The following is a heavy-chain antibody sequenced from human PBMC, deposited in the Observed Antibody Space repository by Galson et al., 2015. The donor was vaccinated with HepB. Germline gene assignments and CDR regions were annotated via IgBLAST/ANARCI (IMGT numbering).Heavy chain of an antibody. CDR2: IIPILGIA. V-gene: IGHV1-69*10. Sequence: SVKVSCKASGGTFSSYAISWVRQAPGQGLEWMGGIIPILGIANYAQKFQGRVTITADKSTSTAYMELSSLRSEDTAVYYCAREEDGGLYYFDYWGQGTLVTVSS. CDR3: AREEDGGLYYFDY. J-gene: IGHJ4*02. CDR1: GGTFSSYA. D-gene: IGHD3-16*01.